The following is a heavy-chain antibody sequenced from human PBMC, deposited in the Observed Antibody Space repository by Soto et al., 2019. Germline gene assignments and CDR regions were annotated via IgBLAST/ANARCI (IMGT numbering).Heavy chain of an antibody. CDR3: ARGQVPYYYDGSDLEAFDI. J-gene: IGHJ3*02. V-gene: IGHV3-21*01. CDR1: GFTFSSYS. D-gene: IGHD3-22*01. Sequence: GGSLRLSCAASGFTFSSYSMNWVRQAPGKGLEWVSSISSSSSYIYYADSVKGRFTISRDNAKNSLYLQMNSLRAEDTAVYYCARGQVPYYYDGSDLEAFDIWGQGTMVNVSS. CDR2: ISSSSSYI.